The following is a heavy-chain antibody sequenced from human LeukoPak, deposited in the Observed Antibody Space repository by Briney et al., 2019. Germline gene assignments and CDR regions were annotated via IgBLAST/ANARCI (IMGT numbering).Heavy chain of an antibody. J-gene: IGHJ5*02. D-gene: IGHD1-1*01. V-gene: IGHV1-46*01. Sequence: GASVKVSCKTSGDTFTRNWMHWIRQSPGQGLEWMGVINPTGDYTMYAQKFQGRVTVTRDMSSSTDYMELGSLRSEDTAVYYCARDHSIDNKSWWLAPWARGPVVTVSS. CDR3: ARDHSIDNKSWWLAP. CDR1: GDTFTRNW. CDR2: INPTGDYT.